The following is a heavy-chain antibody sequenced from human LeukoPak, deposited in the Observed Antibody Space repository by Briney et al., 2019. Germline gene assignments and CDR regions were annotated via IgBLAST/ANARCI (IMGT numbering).Heavy chain of an antibody. CDR2: IRFDGTNK. CDR3: AKGIGYCSGGSCYPSPFDY. V-gene: IGHV3-30*02. CDR1: GFTFSDYG. Sequence: GGSLRLSCAASGFTFSDYGMHWVRQAPGKGLDWVTFIRFDGTNKFDADSVKGRFTVSRDNSKNTLYLQMNSLRAEDTAVYYCAKGIGYCSGGSCYPSPFDYWGQGTLVTVSS. D-gene: IGHD2-15*01. J-gene: IGHJ4*02.